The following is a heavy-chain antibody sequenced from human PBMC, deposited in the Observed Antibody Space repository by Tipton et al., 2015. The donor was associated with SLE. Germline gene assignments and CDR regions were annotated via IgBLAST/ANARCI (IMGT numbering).Heavy chain of an antibody. D-gene: IGHD3-10*01. CDR3: VRAKGSGSYSSGQFDS. V-gene: IGHV4-59*01. CDR1: GASISSYY. CDR2: IYYSGST. Sequence: TLSLTCTVSGASISSYYYSWIRQPPGKGLEWIGHIYYSGSTYYSPSLKGRVTISVDTSKNQFSLRLTSVTAADTAVYYCVRAKGSGSYSSGQFDSWGQGSLFTVSS. J-gene: IGHJ4*02.